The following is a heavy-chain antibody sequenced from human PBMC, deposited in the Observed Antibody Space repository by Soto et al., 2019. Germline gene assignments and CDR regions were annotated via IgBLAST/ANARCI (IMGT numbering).Heavy chain of an antibody. CDR2: IKQGGSDK. D-gene: IGHD4-17*01. V-gene: IGHV3-7*01. CDR1: GFTFRSYW. Sequence: EVQLVESGGGLVQPGGSLRLSCAASGFTFRSYWMNWVRQAPGKGLEWVANIKQGGSDKYYVDSVKGRFTISRDDAKNSLFLQMNSLRAEDTAVYYCAKEGFGPGLDYGTIDSWGQGTLVTVSS. J-gene: IGHJ4*02. CDR3: AKEGFGPGLDYGTIDS.